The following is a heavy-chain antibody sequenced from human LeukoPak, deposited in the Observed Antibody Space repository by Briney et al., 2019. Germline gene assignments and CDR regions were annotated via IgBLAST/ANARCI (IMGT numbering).Heavy chain of an antibody. D-gene: IGHD3-3*01. CDR3: ARGHYKYYDFWSGPYYFDY. J-gene: IGHJ4*02. CDR2: INHSGST. Sequence: SETLSLTCAVYGGPFSGYYWSWIRQPPGKGLEWIGEINHSGSTNYNPSLKSRVTISVDASKNQFSLKLSSVTAADTAVYYCARGHYKYYDFWSGPYYFDYWGQGTLVTVSS. V-gene: IGHV4-34*01. CDR1: GGPFSGYY.